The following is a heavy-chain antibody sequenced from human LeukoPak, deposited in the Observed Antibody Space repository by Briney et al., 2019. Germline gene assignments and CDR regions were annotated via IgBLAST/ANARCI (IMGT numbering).Heavy chain of an antibody. D-gene: IGHD5-18*01. CDR3: AREGYSYGPADY. CDR1: GGPFSGYY. CDR2: INHSGST. V-gene: IGHV4-34*01. Sequence: SETLSLTYAVYGGPFSGYYWSWIRQPPGKGLEWIGEINHSGSTNYNPSLKSRVTISVDTSKNQFSLKLSSVTAADTAVYYCAREGYSYGPADYWGQGTLVTVSS. J-gene: IGHJ4*02.